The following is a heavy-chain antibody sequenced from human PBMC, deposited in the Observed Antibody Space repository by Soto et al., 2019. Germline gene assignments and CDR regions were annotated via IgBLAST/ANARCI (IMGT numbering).Heavy chain of an antibody. D-gene: IGHD3-22*01. V-gene: IGHV3-30*03. CDR2: ISYDGSNK. CDR1: GFTFSSYG. CDR3: AIPFRDYYDSSGYPRGTHNWFDP. J-gene: IGHJ5*02. Sequence: GGSLRLSCAASGFTFSSYGMHWVRQAPGKGLEWVAVISYDGSNKYYADSGKGRFTNSRDTSQNTLYLEMNSLRAEDTAVYYCAIPFRDYYDSSGYPRGTHNWFDPWGQGTLVTVSS.